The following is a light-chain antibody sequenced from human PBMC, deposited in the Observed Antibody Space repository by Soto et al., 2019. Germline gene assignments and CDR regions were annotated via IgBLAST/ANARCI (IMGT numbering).Light chain of an antibody. CDR3: TQYKSSSPLPYV. V-gene: IGLV2-14*01. CDR1: SSDVGGYNL. J-gene: IGLJ1*01. Sequence: QSALTQPASVSGSPGQSITISCTGTSSDVGGYNLVSWYQQYPDKAPKLMIFDVNTRPSGVSNRFSGSKSGNTASLTISGLQAEDGVDYYCTQYKSSSPLPYVFGTGTKLTVL. CDR2: DVN.